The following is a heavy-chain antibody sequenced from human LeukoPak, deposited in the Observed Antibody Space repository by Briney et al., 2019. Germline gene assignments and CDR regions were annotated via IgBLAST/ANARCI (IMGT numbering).Heavy chain of an antibody. V-gene: IGHV4-59*08. CDR1: GGSMSGYF. D-gene: IGHD4-17*01. Sequence: SETLSLTCTVSGGSMSGYFWSWIRQPPGKGLEWIGYIYYSGSTNYNPSLKSRVTISVDTSKNQFSLKLSSVTAADTAVYYCARYSGYERDYGDYEYFDYWGQGTLVTVSS. J-gene: IGHJ4*02. CDR3: ARYSGYERDYGDYEYFDY. CDR2: IYYSGST.